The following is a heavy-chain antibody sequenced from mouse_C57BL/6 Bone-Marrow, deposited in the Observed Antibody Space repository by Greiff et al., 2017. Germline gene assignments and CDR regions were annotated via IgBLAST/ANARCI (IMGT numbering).Heavy chain of an antibody. CDR1: GFTFSSYA. CDR3: ARDGTGTFNWYFDV. V-gene: IGHV5-4*01. J-gene: IGHJ1*03. D-gene: IGHD4-1*01. Sequence: EVQVVESGGGLVKPGGSLKLSCAASGFTFSSYAMSWVRQTPEKRLEWVATISDGGSYTYYPDNVKGRFTISRDNAKNNLYLQMSHLKSEDTAMYYCARDGTGTFNWYFDVWGTGTTVTVSS. CDR2: ISDGGSYT.